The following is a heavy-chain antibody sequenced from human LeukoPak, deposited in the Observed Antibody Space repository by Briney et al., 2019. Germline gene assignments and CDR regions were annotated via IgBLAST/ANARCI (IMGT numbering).Heavy chain of an antibody. J-gene: IGHJ4*02. V-gene: IGHV3-64D*06. Sequence: GSLRLSCAASGFTFSSYAMHWVRQAPGKGLEYVSAISSNGGSTYYADSVKGRFTISRDNSKNTLYLQMSSLRAEDTAVYYCVKDYDILTGYFDYWGQGTLVTVSS. CDR3: VKDYDILTGYFDY. D-gene: IGHD3-9*01. CDR2: ISSNGGST. CDR1: GFTFSSYA.